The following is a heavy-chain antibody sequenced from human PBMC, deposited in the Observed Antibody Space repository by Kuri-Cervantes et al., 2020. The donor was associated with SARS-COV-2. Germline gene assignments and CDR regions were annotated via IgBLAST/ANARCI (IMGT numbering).Heavy chain of an antibody. J-gene: IGHJ4*02. CDR1: SRSLSSRSYY. CDR2: IYYSEST. Sequence: PETLSLTCFLSSRSLSSRSYYWGWIRQPPGNGLEWIGRIYYSESTYYNPSLKSRVTISMDTSKIKFSLKLNSVTAADTDVYYCARQVYRVRLGELSPTVYWGQGTLVTVSS. D-gene: IGHD3-16*02. CDR3: ARQVYRVRLGELSPTVY. V-gene: IGHV4-39*01.